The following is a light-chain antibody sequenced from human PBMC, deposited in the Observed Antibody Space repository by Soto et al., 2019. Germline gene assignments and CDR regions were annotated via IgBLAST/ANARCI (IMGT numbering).Light chain of an antibody. J-gene: IGLJ3*02. CDR1: SSDVGDYNY. CDR2: DVS. Sequence: QSVLTQPRSVSGSPGQSVTISCTGTSSDVGDYNYVSWYQQHPGKAPKLMIYDVSERPSGVPDRFSGSKSGNTASLTISGLQTDYDADYYFCSYAGSYTWVFGGGTKLTLL. V-gene: IGLV2-11*01. CDR3: CSYAGSYTWV.